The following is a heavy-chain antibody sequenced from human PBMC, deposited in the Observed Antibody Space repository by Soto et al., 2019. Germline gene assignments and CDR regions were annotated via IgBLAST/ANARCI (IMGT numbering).Heavy chain of an antibody. CDR1: GGSFSSNA. J-gene: IGHJ3*02. D-gene: IGHD1-26*01. V-gene: IGHV1-69*01. CDR3: ASRESVDAFDI. Sequence: QVQLVQSGAEVKKPGSSVNVSCKASGGSFSSNAISWVRQAPGQGLEWMGGIIPILGSANYAQKFQDRLTITADGSTTTNYMELNSLRSEAAAVYYCASRESVDAFDIWGQGTLVTVSS. CDR2: IIPILGSA.